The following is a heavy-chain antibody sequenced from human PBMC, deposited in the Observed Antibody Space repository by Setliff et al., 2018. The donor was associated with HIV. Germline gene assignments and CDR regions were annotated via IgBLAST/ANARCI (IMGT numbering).Heavy chain of an antibody. CDR2: SISGGFA. CDR1: GFSLSNSD. V-gene: IGHV3-23*01. CDR3: AKDLSVRGSGFEGASAI. D-gene: IGHD6-19*01. Sequence: PGGSLRLSCAASGFSLSNSDVNWVRQAPGKGLEWVSSISGGFAYFADSVKGRFRLTKDDSKEILYLEMDSLRADDSALYYCAKDLSVRGSGFEGASAIWGQGTKVTVSS. J-gene: IGHJ3*02.